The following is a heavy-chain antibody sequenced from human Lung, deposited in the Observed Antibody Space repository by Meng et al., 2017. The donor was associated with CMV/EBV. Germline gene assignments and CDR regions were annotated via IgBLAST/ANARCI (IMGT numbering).Heavy chain of an antibody. CDR3: AKVRGYCSSTSCSPLYY. CDR2: IYSGGSST. CDR1: GFTFSSYA. Sequence: GGSLRLXCAASGFTFSSYAMSWVRQAPGKGLEWVSVIYSGGSSTYYADSVKGRFTISRDNSKNTLYLQMNSLRAEDTAVYYCAKVRGYCSSTSCSPLYYWGQGXLVTVSS. J-gene: IGHJ4*02. V-gene: IGHV3-23*03. D-gene: IGHD2-2*01.